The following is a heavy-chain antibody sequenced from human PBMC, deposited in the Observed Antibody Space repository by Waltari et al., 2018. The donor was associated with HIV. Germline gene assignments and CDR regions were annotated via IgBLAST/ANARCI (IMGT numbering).Heavy chain of an antibody. CDR1: GYTFTNYY. Sequence: QVQLVQSGAEVKKPGASVKVSCKASGYTFTNYYMHWVRQAPGQGLEWMGIINPSGGSTTYEQKFQGRVSMTRDTSTSTVYMELSSLRSEDTAVYYCARAIPDMYDNSSGFRGMDVWGHGTTVTVSS. J-gene: IGHJ6*02. V-gene: IGHV1-46*01. CDR2: INPSGGST. CDR3: ARAIPDMYDNSSGFRGMDV. D-gene: IGHD1-1*01.